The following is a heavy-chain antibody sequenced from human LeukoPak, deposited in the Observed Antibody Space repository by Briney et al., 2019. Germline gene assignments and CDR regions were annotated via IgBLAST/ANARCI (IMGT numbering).Heavy chain of an antibody. D-gene: IGHD1/OR15-1a*01. CDR1: GFTFSNSW. J-gene: IGHJ3*02. V-gene: IGHV3-74*01. CDR2: IIGDGSLI. CDR3: AGERNIGIDVGALDI. Sequence: GGSLRLSCAASGFTFSNSWMHWVRQVPGKGLVYVSSIIGDGSLIHYADSVKGRFTVSRDNAKNTLYLQMNSLRAEDMAVYYCAGERNIGIDVGALDIWGQGTMVTVSS.